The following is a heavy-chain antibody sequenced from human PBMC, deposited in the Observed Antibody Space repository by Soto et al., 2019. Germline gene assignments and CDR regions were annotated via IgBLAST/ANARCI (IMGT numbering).Heavy chain of an antibody. CDR2: IYYGGST. CDR3: ARGGYYYENSGQNAYDY. D-gene: IGHD3-22*01. V-gene: IGHV4-31*03. J-gene: IGHJ4*01. Sequence: SETLSLTCTVSGGSISSGGYYWSWIRQHPGKGLEWIGYIYYGGSTYYNPSLKSRATISGDTSKNQFSLKLSSVTAADTAVYYCARGGYYYENSGQNAYDYWGQGIPVTVSS. CDR1: GGSISSGGYY.